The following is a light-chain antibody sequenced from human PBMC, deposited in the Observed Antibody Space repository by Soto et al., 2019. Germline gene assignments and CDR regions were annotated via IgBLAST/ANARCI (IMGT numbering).Light chain of an antibody. V-gene: IGKV3-15*01. J-gene: IGKJ1*01. CDR2: GAP. Sequence: EIVMTQSPATLSVSPGERASLSCRASQSVSSNLAWYQYTPGQAPRLLIYGAPTRATGIPARFSGSGSGTEFTLTISSLQSEDFAVYYCQQYNNWPPWTFGQGTKVDIK. CDR3: QQYNNWPPWT. CDR1: QSVSSN.